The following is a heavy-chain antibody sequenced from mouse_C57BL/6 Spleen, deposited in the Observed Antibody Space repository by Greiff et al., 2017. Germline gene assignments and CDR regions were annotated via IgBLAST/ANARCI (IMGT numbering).Heavy chain of an antibody. Sequence: VQLQQSGAELAKPGASVKLSCKASGYTFTSYWMHWVKQRPGQGLEWIGYINPSSGYTKYNQKFKDKATLTADKSSSTAYMQLSSLTYEDSAVYYCTRHYYGSSYVWYAMGYWGQGTSVTVAS. J-gene: IGHJ4*01. D-gene: IGHD1-1*01. CDR1: GYTFTSYW. V-gene: IGHV1-7*01. CDR3: TRHYYGSSYVWYAMGY. CDR2: INPSSGYT.